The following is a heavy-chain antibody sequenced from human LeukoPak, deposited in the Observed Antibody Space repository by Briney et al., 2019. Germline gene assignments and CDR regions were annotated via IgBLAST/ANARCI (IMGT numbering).Heavy chain of an antibody. CDR2: ITHTGGT. CDR3: ARGAPGRDDGLDI. CDR1: GGSFSGFY. Sequence: SETLSLTCTVSGGSFSGFYWTWIRQPPGKGLEWIGEITHTGGTNYHPSLMSRVTISVDTSKNQFSLKLSSVTAADTTVYYCARGAPGRDDGLDIWGQGTMVTVSS. V-gene: IGHV4-34*01. J-gene: IGHJ3*02. D-gene: IGHD5-24*01.